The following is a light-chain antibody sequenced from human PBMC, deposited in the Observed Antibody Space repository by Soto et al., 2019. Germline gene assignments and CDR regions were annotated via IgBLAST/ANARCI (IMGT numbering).Light chain of an antibody. Sequence: QSVLTQPRSVSGSPGQSVTISCTGTSSDVGGYNYVSWYQQHPGKAPKLMIYDVIKRPSGVPDRFSGSKSGNTASLTISGLQAEDEADYYCCSYAGRDVYVFGTGTKVTVL. CDR2: DVI. V-gene: IGLV2-11*01. CDR1: SSDVGGYNY. J-gene: IGLJ1*01. CDR3: CSYAGRDVYV.